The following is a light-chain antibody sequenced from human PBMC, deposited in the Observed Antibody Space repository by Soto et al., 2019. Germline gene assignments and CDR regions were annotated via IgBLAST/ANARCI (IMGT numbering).Light chain of an antibody. CDR2: SAS. J-gene: IGKJ5*01. Sequence: DIQMTQSPSSVSASVGDRVTITCRASQNIYNWLAWYQHKPGKAPHLLIYSASTLQSGVPSRFSGSGSGTDFTLTISSLQPEDFATYYCQPCNSVPITFGQGTRLEI. CDR1: QNIYNW. CDR3: QPCNSVPIT. V-gene: IGKV1-12*01.